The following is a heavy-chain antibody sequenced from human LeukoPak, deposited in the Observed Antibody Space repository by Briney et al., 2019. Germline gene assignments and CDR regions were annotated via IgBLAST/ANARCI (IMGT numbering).Heavy chain of an antibody. Sequence: SETLSLTCTVSGYSISSGYYWGWIRQPPGKGLEWIGSIYHSGSTYYNPSLKSRVTISVDTSKNQFSLKLSSVTAADTAVYYCARVSGRYYLRHFDYWGQGTLVTVSS. CDR1: GYSISSGYY. V-gene: IGHV4-38-2*02. CDR2: IYHSGST. D-gene: IGHD1-26*01. J-gene: IGHJ4*02. CDR3: ARVSGRYYLRHFDY.